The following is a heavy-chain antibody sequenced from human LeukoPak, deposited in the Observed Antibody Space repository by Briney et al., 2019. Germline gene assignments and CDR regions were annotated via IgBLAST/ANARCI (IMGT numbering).Heavy chain of an antibody. CDR2: MDPNSDTS. CDR1: GFTFGRYE. V-gene: IGHV1-8*01. CDR3: ARVLSSSWYGGGYLDL. D-gene: IGHD6-13*01. Sequence: ASMKVSCKASGFTFGRYEVNWVRQATGQGLEWLGWMDPNSDTSGYAQKFQGRVTMTRNTSINTAYMELSSLRSDDTAVYYCARVLSSSWYGGGYLDLWGRGTQVTVSS. J-gene: IGHJ2*01.